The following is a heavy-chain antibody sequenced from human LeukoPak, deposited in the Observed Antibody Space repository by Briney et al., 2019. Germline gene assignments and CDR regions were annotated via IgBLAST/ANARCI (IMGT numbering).Heavy chain of an antibody. CDR2: IIPIFGTA. J-gene: IGHJ4*02. CDR1: GGTFSSYA. Sequence: GASVKVSCKASGGTFSSYAISWVRQAPGQGLEWMGGIIPIFGTANYAQKFQGRVTITADKSTSTAYMELSSLRSEDTAVYYCARVPLGRSGSGSYYYRDYWGQGTLVTVSS. D-gene: IGHD3-10*01. CDR3: ARVPLGRSGSGSYYYRDY. V-gene: IGHV1-69*06.